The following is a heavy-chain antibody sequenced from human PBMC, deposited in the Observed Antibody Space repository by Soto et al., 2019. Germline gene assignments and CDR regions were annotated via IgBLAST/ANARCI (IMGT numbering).Heavy chain of an antibody. Sequence: QVQLVQSGAEGKKPGASVMVSCKASGYTFTNYAMHWVRQAPGQRLEWMGWINTGKGKTKISQKFQDRITITSDTSARTSYMDLSSLKSEDTAMYYCARAGDDCSAAKCYVIDYWGHGTLVTVSS. D-gene: IGHD2-2*01. CDR3: ARAGDDCSAAKCYVIDY. CDR1: GYTFTNYA. V-gene: IGHV1-3*04. J-gene: IGHJ4*01. CDR2: INTGKGKT.